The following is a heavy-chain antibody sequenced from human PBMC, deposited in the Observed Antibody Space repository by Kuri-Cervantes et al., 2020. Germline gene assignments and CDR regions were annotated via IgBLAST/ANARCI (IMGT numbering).Heavy chain of an antibody. J-gene: IGHJ4*02. CDR2: IYSGGSA. Sequence: GESLKISCAASGFTVSSNYMSWVRQAPGKGLEWVSVIYSGGSAYYADSVKGRFTISRDNSKNTLYLQMNSLRAEDTAVYYCARGPDSSGYYPPYFDYWGQGTLVTVSS. CDR1: GFTVSSNY. D-gene: IGHD3-22*01. V-gene: IGHV3-53*05. CDR3: ARGPDSSGYYPPYFDY.